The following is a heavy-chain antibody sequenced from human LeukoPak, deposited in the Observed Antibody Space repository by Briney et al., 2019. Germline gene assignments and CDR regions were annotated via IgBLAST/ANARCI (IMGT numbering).Heavy chain of an antibody. CDR3: ARQGEVGATGPFDY. J-gene: IGHJ4*02. CDR2: IYPGDSDI. CDR1: GYSFTSYW. D-gene: IGHD1-26*01. Sequence: GESLKISCKGSGYSFTSYWIGWVCQMPGKGLQWMGIIYPGDSDIRYSPSFQGHVTISADKSISTAYLQWSSLTASDTAMYYCARQGEVGATGPFDYWGQGTLVTVSS. V-gene: IGHV5-51*01.